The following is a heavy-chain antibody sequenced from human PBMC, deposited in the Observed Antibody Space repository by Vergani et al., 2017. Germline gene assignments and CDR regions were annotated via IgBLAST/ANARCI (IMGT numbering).Heavy chain of an antibody. V-gene: IGHV4-59*01. CDR3: ARGSSETLWFAEGKVFDI. J-gene: IGHJ3*02. Sequence: QVQLQESGPGLVKPSETLSLTCTVSGGSISSYYWSWIRQPPGKGLEWIGYIYYSGSTNYNTSLKSRVTVSVDMSKTPFSLKLSSVSAADTAVYYCARGSSETLWFAEGKVFDIWGQGTLVTVTS. D-gene: IGHD3-10*01. CDR2: IYYSGST. CDR1: GGSISSYY.